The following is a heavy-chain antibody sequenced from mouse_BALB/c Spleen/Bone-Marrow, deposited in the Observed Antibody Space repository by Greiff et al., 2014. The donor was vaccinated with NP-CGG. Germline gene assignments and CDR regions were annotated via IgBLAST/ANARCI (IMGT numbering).Heavy chain of an antibody. V-gene: IGHV1-14*01. D-gene: IGHD2-4*01. CDR1: GYTFTSYV. Sequence: VQLKQSGPELVKPGASVKMSCKASGYTFTSYVMHWVKQKSGQGLEWIGYINPYNDGTKYNEKFKGKATLTSDKSSSTAYMELSSLTSEDSAVYYCARSMIGNCFDCWGQGTTLTVSS. J-gene: IGHJ2*01. CDR3: ARSMIGNCFDC. CDR2: INPYNDGT.